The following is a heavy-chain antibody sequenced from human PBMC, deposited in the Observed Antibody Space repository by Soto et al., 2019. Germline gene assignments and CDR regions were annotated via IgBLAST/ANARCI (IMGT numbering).Heavy chain of an antibody. CDR3: ARRYDFWSGYLYYYYMDV. V-gene: IGHV4-59*08. D-gene: IGHD3-3*01. CDR2: IYYSGST. J-gene: IGHJ6*03. CDR1: GGSISSYY. Sequence: QVQLQESGPGLVKPSETLSLTCTVSGGSISSYYWSWIRQPPGKGLEWIGYIYYSGSTNYNPSLKSRVTISVDTSKNLFSLKVSSVTAAYTAVYYCARRYDFWSGYLYYYYMDVWGKGTTVTVSS.